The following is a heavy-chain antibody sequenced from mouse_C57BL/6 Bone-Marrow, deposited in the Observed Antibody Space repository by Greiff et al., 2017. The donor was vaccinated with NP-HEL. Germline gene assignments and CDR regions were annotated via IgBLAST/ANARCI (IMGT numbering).Heavy chain of an antibody. CDR1: GFSFNTYA. CDR3: VRHDYYGSSYVWFAY. J-gene: IGHJ3*01. D-gene: IGHD1-1*01. V-gene: IGHV10-1*01. CDR2: IRSKSNNYAT. Sequence: DVKLVESGGGLVQPKGSLKLSCAASGFSFNTYAMNWVRQAPGKGLEWVARIRSKSNNYATYYADSVKDRFTISRDDSESMLYLQMNNLKTEDTAMYYCVRHDYYGSSYVWFAYWGQGTLVTVSA.